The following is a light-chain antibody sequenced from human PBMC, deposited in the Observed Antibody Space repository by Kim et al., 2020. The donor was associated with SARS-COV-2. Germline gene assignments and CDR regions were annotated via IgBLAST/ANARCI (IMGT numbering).Light chain of an antibody. CDR2: EVI. CDR1: SSDFGGFNY. J-gene: IGLJ1*01. CDR3: TTHGGYNYV. V-gene: IGLV2-8*01. Sequence: QSALTQPPSASVSPGQSVTISCSGTSSDFGGFNYVSWYQQHPGKAPKLIIYEVIKRPSGVPDRFSGSKSGNTASLTVSGLQAEDEADYYCTTHGGYNYVFGTGTKVTVL.